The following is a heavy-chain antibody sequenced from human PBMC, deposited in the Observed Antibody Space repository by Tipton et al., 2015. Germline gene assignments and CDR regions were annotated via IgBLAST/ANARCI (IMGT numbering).Heavy chain of an antibody. CDR2: INHGGST. D-gene: IGHD5-12*01. V-gene: IGHV4-34*01. CDR1: GGFLTGYF. J-gene: IGHJ6*02. CDR3: ARDSKLRYVRHYGLDV. Sequence: TLSLTCAVHGGFLTGYFWSWIRQPPGKGLEWIGEINHGGSTGYSPSLKSRVIISIDTSMNQFSLKLTSVTAADTAVYYCARDSKLRYVRHYGLDVWGQGTTVTVSS.